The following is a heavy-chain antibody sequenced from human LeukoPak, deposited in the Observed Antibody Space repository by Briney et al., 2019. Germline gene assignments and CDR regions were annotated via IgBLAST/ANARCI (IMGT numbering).Heavy chain of an antibody. CDR2: IYHSGST. D-gene: IGHD3-22*01. Sequence: SETLSLTCAVSGGSISSGGYSWSWIRQPPGKGLEWIGYIYHSGSTYYNPSLKSRVTISVDRSKNQFSLKLSSVTAADTAVYYCARGVVVDAFDIWGQGTMVTASS. V-gene: IGHV4-30-2*01. CDR3: ARGVVVDAFDI. J-gene: IGHJ3*02. CDR1: GGSISSGGYS.